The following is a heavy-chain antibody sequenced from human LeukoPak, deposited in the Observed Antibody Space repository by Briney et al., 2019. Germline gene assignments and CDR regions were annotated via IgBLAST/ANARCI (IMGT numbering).Heavy chain of an antibody. CDR3: ARDEHGDFQGFDY. J-gene: IGHJ4*02. V-gene: IGHV4-59*12. CDR1: GGSISSYY. CDR2: IHYSGST. D-gene: IGHD4-17*01. Sequence: SETLSLTCTVSGGSISSYYWSWIRQPPGKGLEWIGYIHYSGSTNYNPSLRSRVTILVDTSKNQFSLKLSSVTAADTAVYYCARDEHGDFQGFDYWGQGTRVTVSS.